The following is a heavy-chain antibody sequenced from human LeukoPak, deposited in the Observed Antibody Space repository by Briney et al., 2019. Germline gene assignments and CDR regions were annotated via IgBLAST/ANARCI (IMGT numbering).Heavy chain of an antibody. J-gene: IGHJ4*02. CDR1: GRSISSYY. V-gene: IGHV4-59*01. CDR3: ARVGRYGYNLEYFDY. CDR2: IYYSGST. Sequence: SETLSLTCTVSGRSISSYYWSWIRQPPGKGLEWIGYIYYSGSTNYNPSLKSRVTISVDTSKNQFSLKLSSVTAADTAVYYCARVGRYGYNLEYFDYWGQGTLVTVSS. D-gene: IGHD5-24*01.